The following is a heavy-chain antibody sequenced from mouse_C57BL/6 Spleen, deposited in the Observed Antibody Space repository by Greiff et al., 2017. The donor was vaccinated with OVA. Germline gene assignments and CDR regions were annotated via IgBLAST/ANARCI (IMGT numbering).Heavy chain of an antibody. CDR2: IYPGSGST. CDR3: ARGRDDYVFDY. CDR1: GYTFTSYW. Sequence: QVQLQQPGAELVKPGASVKMSCKASGYTFTSYWITWVKQRPGQGLEWIGDIYPGSGSTYYTEKFKSKATLTVDTSSSTAYMQLSSLTAEDSAVYYCARGRDDYVFDYWGQGTTLTVSS. D-gene: IGHD2-4*01. J-gene: IGHJ2*01. V-gene: IGHV1-55*01.